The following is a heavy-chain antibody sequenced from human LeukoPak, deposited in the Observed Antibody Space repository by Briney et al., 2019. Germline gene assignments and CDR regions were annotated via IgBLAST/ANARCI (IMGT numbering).Heavy chain of an antibody. Sequence: PGGSLRLSWAAAGFTISALFMSCVSQAPGKGLEWVSLISREGITQYADSVKGRITISRDNSKNTLYLQMNSLRADDTAVYYCVGIRGSYLGQGTLVTVSS. CDR1: GFTISALF. J-gene: IGHJ4*02. D-gene: IGHD3-16*01. CDR2: ISREGIT. V-gene: IGHV3-66*01. CDR3: VGIRGSY.